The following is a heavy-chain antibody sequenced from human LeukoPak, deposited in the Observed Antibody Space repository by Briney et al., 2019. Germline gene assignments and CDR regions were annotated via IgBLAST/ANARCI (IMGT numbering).Heavy chain of an antibody. V-gene: IGHV4-34*01. D-gene: IGHD6-19*01. Sequence: SETLSLTCAVYGGSFSGYYWSWIRQPPGKGLEWIGEINHSGSTNYNPSLKSRVTISVDTSKNQFSLKLSSVTAADTAVYYCARNPEQWLGNFDYWGQGTLVTVSS. CDR1: GGSFSGYY. J-gene: IGHJ4*02. CDR3: ARNPEQWLGNFDY. CDR2: INHSGST.